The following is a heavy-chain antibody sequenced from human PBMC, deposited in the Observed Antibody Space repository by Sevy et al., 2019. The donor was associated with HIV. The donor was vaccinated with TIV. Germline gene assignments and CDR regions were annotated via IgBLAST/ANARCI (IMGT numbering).Heavy chain of an antibody. CDR3: GRSMDD. V-gene: IGHV3-7*01. CDR1: GFTFSNYW. Sequence: GGSLRLSCTASGFTFSNYWMSWVRQAPGKGLEWVANINEDGSERYYMDSVKGRFTISRDNAKNSVYVQMDSLRGEDTAGYHCGRSMDDWGQGTTVTVSS. CDR2: INEDGSER. J-gene: IGHJ6*02.